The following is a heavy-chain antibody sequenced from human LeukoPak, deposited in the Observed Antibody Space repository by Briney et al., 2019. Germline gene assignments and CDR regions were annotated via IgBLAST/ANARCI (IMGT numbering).Heavy chain of an antibody. D-gene: IGHD6-6*01. CDR3: ARGGPFPSSSSSREYYLDY. V-gene: IGHV1-18*01. J-gene: IGHJ4*02. CDR1: GYDFINYG. CDR2: RSIYNGNT. Sequence: ASVKVSCKASGYDFINYGISWVRQAPGQGLEWIGWRSIYNGNTDYKLQGRVTMTTDTSTNTAYMEVRSLRSDDAAVYYCARGGPFPSSSSSREYYLDYWGQGTLVTVSS.